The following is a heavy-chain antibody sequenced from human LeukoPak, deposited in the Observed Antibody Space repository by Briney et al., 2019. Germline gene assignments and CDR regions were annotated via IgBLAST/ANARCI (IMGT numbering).Heavy chain of an antibody. D-gene: IGHD3-10*01. J-gene: IGHJ4*02. CDR2: IYHSGST. CDR1: GHSIINSFY. CDR3: ASKTYGSGSYLPPYFDY. Sequence: SETLSLTCTVSGHSIINSFYWGWIRQPPGKGLEWIGEIYHSGSTNYNPSLKSRLTISVDKSKNQFSLKLSSVTAADTAVYYCASKTYGSGSYLPPYFDYWGQGTLVTVSS. V-gene: IGHV4-38-2*02.